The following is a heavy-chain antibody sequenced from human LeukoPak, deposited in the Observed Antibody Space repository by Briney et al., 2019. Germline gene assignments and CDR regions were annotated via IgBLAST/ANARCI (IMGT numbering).Heavy chain of an antibody. Sequence: SETLSLTCTVSGGSISSYYWSWIRQPPGKGLEWIGYIYYSGSTNYNPSLKSRVTISVDTSKNQFSLKLSSVTAADTAVYYCASSPTYYYGSGSLLWGQGTLVTVSS. CDR2: IYYSGST. CDR3: ASSPTYYYGSGSLL. D-gene: IGHD3-10*01. V-gene: IGHV4-59*08. J-gene: IGHJ4*02. CDR1: GGSISSYY.